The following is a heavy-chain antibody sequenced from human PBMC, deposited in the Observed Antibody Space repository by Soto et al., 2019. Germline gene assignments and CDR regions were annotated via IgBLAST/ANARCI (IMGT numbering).Heavy chain of an antibody. V-gene: IGHV3-23*01. D-gene: IGHD3-16*01. Sequence: EVQLLDSGGGLVQPGGSLRLSCAASGFTFSNYAXTWVRQGPGKGLEWVSGISGSGGRSYYADSVKGRFTISRDNSKSTLYLQMNSLRAEDTAVYYCAKAYFVWSSEQPYYFDYWGQGTLVTVSS. CDR2: ISGSGGRS. CDR1: GFTFSNYA. CDR3: AKAYFVWSSEQPYYFDY. J-gene: IGHJ4*02.